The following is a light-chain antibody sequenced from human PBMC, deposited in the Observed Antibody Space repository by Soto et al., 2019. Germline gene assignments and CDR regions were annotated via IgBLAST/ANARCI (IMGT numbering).Light chain of an antibody. J-gene: IGKJ1*01. CDR3: QQYGRSPPT. CDR1: QNVSSSY. CDR2: GAS. V-gene: IGKV3-20*01. Sequence: EIVLTQSPGTLSLSPGERATLSCRASQNVSSSYLAWYQQKPGQAPRLLIYGASSRATGIPDRFSGSGSGTDFTLTISRLEPEDYAVYYCQQYGRSPPTFGQGTKVDIK.